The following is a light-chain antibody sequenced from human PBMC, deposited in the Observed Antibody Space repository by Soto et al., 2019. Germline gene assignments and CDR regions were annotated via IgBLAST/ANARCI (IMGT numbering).Light chain of an antibody. CDR3: MQGVQTPRT. J-gene: IGKJ4*01. CDR2: LAS. V-gene: IGKV2-28*01. CDR1: QSLLHSNGYNY. Sequence: DIVMTQSPLSLPVTPGEPASISCRSSQSLLHSNGYNYLDWYVQKPGQSPQLLIFLASSRASGVPDRFSGSGSGTDFALRISRVEAEDVGVYYCMQGVQTPRTFGAGTKVEIK.